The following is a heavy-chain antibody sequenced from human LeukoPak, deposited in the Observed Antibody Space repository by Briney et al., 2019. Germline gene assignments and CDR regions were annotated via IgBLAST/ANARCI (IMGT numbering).Heavy chain of an antibody. CDR2: VYYNGGT. CDR1: GGSISTHN. J-gene: IGHJ4*02. V-gene: IGHV4-59*11. CDR3: AGDGYNFGYFDY. D-gene: IGHD5-24*01. Sequence: PSETLSLTCTVSGGSISTHNWNWIRQTPGKGLEWIGYVYYNGGTRSNPSLRTRLTISVDTSKTQFSLSLRSVTAADTAVYFCAGDGYNFGYFDYWGQGILVTVSS.